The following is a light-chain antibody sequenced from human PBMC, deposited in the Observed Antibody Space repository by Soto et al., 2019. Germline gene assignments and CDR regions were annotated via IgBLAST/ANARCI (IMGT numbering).Light chain of an antibody. CDR1: QVISTS. CDR3: QQLFDYPIT. CDR2: AAS. Sequence: PSFLSPSIGGGVSITCRASQVISTSLAWYQVKPGKAPKLPIYAASTLESGVPSRFSATVSGTEFSLTITSLQPEDFATYYCQQLFDYPITFGQGTRLEIK. J-gene: IGKJ5*01. V-gene: IGKV1-9*01.